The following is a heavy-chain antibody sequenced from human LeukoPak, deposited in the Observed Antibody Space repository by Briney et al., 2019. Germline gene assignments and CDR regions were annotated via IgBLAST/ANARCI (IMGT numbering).Heavy chain of an antibody. CDR3: ARALSREGYNPELNYYYYYYMDV. CDR2: IYYSGST. J-gene: IGHJ6*03. V-gene: IGHV4-59*01. D-gene: IGHD5-24*01. CDR1: GGSISSYY. Sequence: SETLSLTCTVSGGSISSYYWSWIRQPPGKGLEWIGYIYYSGSTNYNPSLKSRVTMSVDTSKNQFSLKLSSVTAADTAVYYCARALSREGYNPELNYYYYYYMDVWGKGTTVTVSS.